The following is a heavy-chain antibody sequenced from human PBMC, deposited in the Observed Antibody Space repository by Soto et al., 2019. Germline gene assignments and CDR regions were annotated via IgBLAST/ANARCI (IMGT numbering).Heavy chain of an antibody. V-gene: IGHV3-21*01. CDR2: IGTSGSYI. Sequence: GGSLRLSCAVSGFIFSRYSMNWVRQAPGKGLEWVSSIGTSGSYIYDTDSVKGRFTISRDNTKDSLYLQMNSLRAEDTAVYYCARHPERIAEIGWFDPWGQGTLVTVSS. CDR3: ARHPERIAEIGWFDP. CDR1: GFIFSRYS. D-gene: IGHD6-13*01. J-gene: IGHJ5*02.